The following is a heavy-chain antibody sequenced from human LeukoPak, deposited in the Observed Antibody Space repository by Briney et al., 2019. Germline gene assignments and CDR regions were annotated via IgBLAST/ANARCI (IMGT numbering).Heavy chain of an antibody. Sequence: LGGSLRLSCAASGFTFSSYGMHWVRQAPGKGMAWVVFISYDGSTKYYADSVKGRFTISRDNSKNTLYLQMNSLRAEDTAVYYCAKGRDGSDWGQGTLVTVSS. V-gene: IGHV3-30*18. J-gene: IGHJ4*02. CDR2: ISYDGSTK. CDR1: GFTFSSYG. D-gene: IGHD5-24*01. CDR3: AKGRDGSD.